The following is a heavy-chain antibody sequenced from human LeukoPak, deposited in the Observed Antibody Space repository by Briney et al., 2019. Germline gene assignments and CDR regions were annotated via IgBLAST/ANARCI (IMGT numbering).Heavy chain of an antibody. V-gene: IGHV3-53*01. Sequence: PGGSLRLSCAASGFSVSSNYVSWVRQAPGKGLEWVSVIYSGGTTYYADSIKGRFTISRDNSKNTLYLQMNSLRAEDTAVYYCARVRYRLAETYIDYWGQGTLVTVSS. CDR3: ARVRYRLAETYIDY. D-gene: IGHD3-16*01. CDR1: GFSVSSNY. CDR2: IYSGGTT. J-gene: IGHJ4*02.